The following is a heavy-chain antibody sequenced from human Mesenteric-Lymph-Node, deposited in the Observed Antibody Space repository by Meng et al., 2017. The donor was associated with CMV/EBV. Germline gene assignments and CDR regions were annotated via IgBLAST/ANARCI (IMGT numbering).Heavy chain of an antibody. CDR1: GGSFSGYY. J-gene: IGHJ5*02. V-gene: IGHV4-34*01. CDR2: IHHSGST. D-gene: IGHD3-10*01. CDR3: ASGVGSGSSNWFDP. Sequence: QVQLQRWGAGLLEPSETTSLPCAGYGGSFSGYYWNWIRQPPGKGLEWIGEIHHSGSTNYNPSLKSRVTISVDTSKNQFSLKVTSVTAADTAVYYCASGVGSGSSNWFDPWGQGTLVTVSS.